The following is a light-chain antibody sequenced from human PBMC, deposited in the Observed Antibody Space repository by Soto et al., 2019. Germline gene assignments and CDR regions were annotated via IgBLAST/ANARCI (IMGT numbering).Light chain of an antibody. J-gene: IGKJ5*01. V-gene: IGKV3-11*01. CDR1: QSVSSH. CDR3: QQGGNWPLT. Sequence: EIVLRQSPATLSLSPGEGATLSCRASQSVSSHLAWYQQKRGQAPRLLIYDTSSRASGIPARFSGRGSGTDFTLTISCLEPEDFAIYYCQQGGNWPLTFGQGTRLEI. CDR2: DTS.